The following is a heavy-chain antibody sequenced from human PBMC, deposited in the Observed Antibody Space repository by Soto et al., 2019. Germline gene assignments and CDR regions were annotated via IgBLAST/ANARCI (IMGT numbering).Heavy chain of an antibody. Sequence: EVQLVESGGGLVQPGGSLRLSCAASGFTFSRYWMSWVRQAPGKGLEWVANIKQDGSEKYYVDSVKGRFTISRDNAKNSLYLQMNSLRAEDTAVYYCASPPTNLDYGDDNWFDPWGQGTLVTVSS. CDR2: IKQDGSEK. CDR3: ASPPTNLDYGDDNWFDP. J-gene: IGHJ5*02. V-gene: IGHV3-7*01. D-gene: IGHD4-17*01. CDR1: GFTFSRYW.